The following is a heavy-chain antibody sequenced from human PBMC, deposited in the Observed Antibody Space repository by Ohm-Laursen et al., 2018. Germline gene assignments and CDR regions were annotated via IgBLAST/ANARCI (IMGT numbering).Heavy chain of an antibody. CDR2: MNPNSGNT. CDR1: GYTFSTYY. Sequence: ASVKVSCNASGYTFSTYYMHWVRQATGQGLEWMGWMNPNSGNTNYAQKLQGRVTMTTDTSTSTAYMELRSLRSDDTAVYYCARAITMILVAPGYWGQGTLVTVSS. CDR3: ARAITMILVAPGY. V-gene: IGHV1-18*04. J-gene: IGHJ4*02. D-gene: IGHD3-22*01.